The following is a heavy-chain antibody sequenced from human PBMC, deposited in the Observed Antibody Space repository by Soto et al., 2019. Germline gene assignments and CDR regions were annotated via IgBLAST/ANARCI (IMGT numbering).Heavy chain of an antibody. J-gene: IGHJ6*02. V-gene: IGHV1-2*02. Sequence: ASVKVSCKVSGYTLTELSMHWVRQAPGKGLEWMGWINPKGGGTNYAQKFQGRVTMTRDTSISTAYMELSRLRSDDTAVYYCARNTYYDFWSGYHPLDYGMDVWGQGTTVTVSS. CDR2: INPKGGGT. CDR1: GYTLTELS. D-gene: IGHD3-3*01. CDR3: ARNTYYDFWSGYHPLDYGMDV.